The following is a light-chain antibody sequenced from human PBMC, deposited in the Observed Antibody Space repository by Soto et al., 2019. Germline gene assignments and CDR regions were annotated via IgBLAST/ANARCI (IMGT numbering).Light chain of an antibody. CDR3: SSYAGAVV. V-gene: IGLV2-23*01. J-gene: IGLJ2*01. Sequence: QSALTQPASASGSPGQWITLSCTRTSSGVENYNLVSWYQHRPGKAPKLIIYEGSQRPSGVSDRFSGSKSGNTASLTISGLRAEDEADYYCSSYAGAVVFGGGTKLTVL. CDR1: SSGVENYNL. CDR2: EGS.